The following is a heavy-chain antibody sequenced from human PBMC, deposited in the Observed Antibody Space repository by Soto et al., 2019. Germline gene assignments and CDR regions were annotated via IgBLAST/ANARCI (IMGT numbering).Heavy chain of an antibody. D-gene: IGHD3-3*01. Sequence: SVKVSCKASGGSFGKSVINWVRQTPGQGLEWLGGFIPVYRTLNYAQKFQGRVTITADESTGTAYMTLSSLASDDTAVYYCATGFICIGYFTVDSWGQGTRVTLSS. CDR2: FIPVYRTL. CDR1: GGSFGKSV. J-gene: IGHJ4*02. V-gene: IGHV1-69*13. CDR3: ATGFICIGYFTVDS.